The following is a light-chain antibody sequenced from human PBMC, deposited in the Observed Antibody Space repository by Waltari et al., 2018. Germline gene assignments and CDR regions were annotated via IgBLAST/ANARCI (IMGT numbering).Light chain of an antibody. V-gene: IGLV2-14*03. CDR3: SSYTSSTVV. J-gene: IGLJ2*01. CDR2: DVS. CDR1: SSDVGGLNY. Sequence: QSALTQPASVSGSPGQSITISCTGTSSDVGGLNYVSCYQQHPGKAPKLMIYDVSNRPSGVSNRFSGSKSGNTASLTISGLQAEDEADYYCSSYTSSTVVFGGGTKLTVL.